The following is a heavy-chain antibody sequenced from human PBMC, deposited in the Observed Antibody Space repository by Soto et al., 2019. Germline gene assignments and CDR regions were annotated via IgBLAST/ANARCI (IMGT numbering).Heavy chain of an antibody. Sequence: QVQLQQWGAGLLKPSETLSLACAVYGGSFSGPNWSWIRQPPGKGLEWIGEINHSGSTNYNPSLKSRVTIAIDMSKHQYSLKVSSVTAADTAGYYCARGWGFGFDPWGQGILVTVSS. J-gene: IGHJ5*02. V-gene: IGHV4-34*01. D-gene: IGHD3-10*01. CDR2: INHSGST. CDR3: ARGWGFGFDP. CDR1: GGSFSGPN.